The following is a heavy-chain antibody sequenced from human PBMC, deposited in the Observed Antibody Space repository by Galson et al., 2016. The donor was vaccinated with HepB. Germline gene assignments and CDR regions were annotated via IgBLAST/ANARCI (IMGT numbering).Heavy chain of an antibody. Sequence: SVKVSCKASGYSFTNSGINWVRQAPGQGLEWMGWISDHSGNTHFAEEFQDRVTMTTDTSTSTAYMELRTLRSDDTAMYYCARGGFDILTTWGQGTLVIVSS. CDR3: ARGGFDILTT. CDR2: ISDHSGNT. D-gene: IGHD3-9*01. CDR1: GYSFTNSG. V-gene: IGHV1-18*01. J-gene: IGHJ1*01.